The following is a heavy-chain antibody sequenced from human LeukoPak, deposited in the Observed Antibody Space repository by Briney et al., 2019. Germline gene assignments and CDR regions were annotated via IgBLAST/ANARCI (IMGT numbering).Heavy chain of an antibody. CDR2: ISGSGGST. D-gene: IGHD2-15*01. V-gene: IGHV3-23*01. CDR3: AKARLPVPYFDY. CDR1: GFTFSSYG. J-gene: IGHJ4*02. Sequence: GGSLILSCAASGFTFSSYGMSWVRQAPGKGLEWVSAISGSGGSTYYADSVKGRFTISRDNSKNTLYLQMNSLRAEDTAVYYCAKARLPVPYFDYWGQGTLVTVSS.